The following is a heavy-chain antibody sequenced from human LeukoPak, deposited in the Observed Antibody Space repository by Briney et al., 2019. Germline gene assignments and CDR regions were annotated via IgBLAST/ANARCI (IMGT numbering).Heavy chain of an antibody. V-gene: IGHV3-33*01. CDR1: GFTFSSYG. J-gene: IGHJ4*02. D-gene: IGHD3-10*01. CDR2: IWYDGSNK. Sequence: GGSLRLSCAASGFTFSSYGMHWVRQAPGKGLEWVAVIWYDGSNKNYADSVKGRFTISRDNSKNTLYLQMNSLRAEDTAVYYCASVYYGSGSYYDYWGQGTLVTVSS. CDR3: ASVYYGSGSYYDY.